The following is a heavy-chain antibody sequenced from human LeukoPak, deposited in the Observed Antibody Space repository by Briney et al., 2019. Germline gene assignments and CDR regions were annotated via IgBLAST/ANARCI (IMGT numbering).Heavy chain of an antibody. Sequence: SSETLSLTCAVSGYSISSGYYWGWIRQPPGKGLEWIGSIYDGGNPYYNPSHKSRVTISVDRSKNQFSLKLNSVTAADTAVYYCAREDGDYVKDCWGQGTLVTVSS. V-gene: IGHV4-38-2*02. J-gene: IGHJ4*02. CDR2: IYDGGNP. CDR3: AREDGDYVKDC. D-gene: IGHD4-17*01. CDR1: GYSISSGYY.